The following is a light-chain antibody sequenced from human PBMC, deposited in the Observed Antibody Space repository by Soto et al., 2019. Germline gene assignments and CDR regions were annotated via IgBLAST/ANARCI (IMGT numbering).Light chain of an antibody. V-gene: IGKV4-1*01. CDR1: QSVLYNSNNKNY. CDR3: QQYYVIPVT. CDR2: WAS. J-gene: IGKJ4*01. Sequence: DIVMTHSPDSLAVSLGERATINCKSSQSVLYNSNNKNYLAWYQQKPGQPPKLLFYWASARESGVPDRFSGSGSGTDFTPTISSLQAEDVAFYHCQQYYVIPVTFGGGTKVEIK.